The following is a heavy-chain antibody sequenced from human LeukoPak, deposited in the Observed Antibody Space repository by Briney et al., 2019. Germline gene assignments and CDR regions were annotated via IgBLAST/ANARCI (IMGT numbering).Heavy chain of an antibody. CDR2: IYYSGST. CDR1: GGAIRNYY. V-gene: IGHV4-59*12. J-gene: IGHJ6*03. D-gene: IGHD1-14*01. Sequence: PPETLSLTCTVSGGAIRNYYWSWLRQPPGKRLEWIGYIYYSGSTNYNPSLKSRVTISVDTSKNQFSLKLSSVTAADTAVYYCARGKDEPNYYYYYMDVWGKGTTVTVSS. CDR3: ARGKDEPNYYYYYMDV.